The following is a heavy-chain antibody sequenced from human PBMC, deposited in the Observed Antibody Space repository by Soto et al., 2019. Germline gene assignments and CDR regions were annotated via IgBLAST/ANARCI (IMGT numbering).Heavy chain of an antibody. J-gene: IGHJ5*02. CDR2: ICASDGST. CDR3: AKLVSS. V-gene: IGHV3-23*01. CDR1: GFTFSSSS. D-gene: IGHD1-20*01. Sequence: EVQLLESGGGLVQPGGSLRLSCAASGFTFSSSSMSWVRQAPGKGLEWVSSICASDGSTYYADSVKGRFTISRDNSKDTLYLQLSSLRAEDTAVYYCAKLVSSWGQGTLVTVSS.